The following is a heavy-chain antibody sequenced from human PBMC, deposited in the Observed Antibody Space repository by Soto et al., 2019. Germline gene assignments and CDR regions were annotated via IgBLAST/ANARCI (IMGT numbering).Heavy chain of an antibody. CDR1: GFTFSRYW. V-gene: IGHV3-23*04. CDR2: ISGSGGST. J-gene: IGHJ6*02. CDR3: AKDVSGRGWYGYCYYRIDV. D-gene: IGHD6-19*01. Sequence: EVQLVESGGGLVQPGGSLRLSCAGSGFTFSRYWMHWVRQVPGKGLVWVSAISGSGGSTYYADSVKGRFTISRDNSKNTLYLQMNSLRAEDTAVYYCAKDVSGRGWYGYCYYRIDVWGQGTTVTASS.